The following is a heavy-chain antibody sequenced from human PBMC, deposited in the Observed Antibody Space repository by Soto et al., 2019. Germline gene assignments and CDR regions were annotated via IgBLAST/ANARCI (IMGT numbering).Heavy chain of an antibody. V-gene: IGHV3-21*01. D-gene: IGHD6-13*01. CDR2: IRSSSSHI. CDR1: GFTLRSYS. Sequence: PGGSLRLSCSASGFTLRSYSMNWVRQAPGKGLEWVSSIRSSSSHIYYADSVKGRFTISRGNAKNSLYLQMNSLRAEDTAVYYCARAQGDGAAAGAFEYWGQGTLVIVSS. J-gene: IGHJ4*02. CDR3: ARAQGDGAAAGAFEY.